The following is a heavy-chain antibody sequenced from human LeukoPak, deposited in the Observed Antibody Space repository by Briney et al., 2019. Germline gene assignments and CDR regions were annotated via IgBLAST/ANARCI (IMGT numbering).Heavy chain of an antibody. CDR2: INHSGST. Sequence: SETLSLTCAVYGGSFSGYYWSWIRQPPGKGLEWIGEINHSGSTNYNPSLKSRVTISVDTSKNQFSLKLSSVTAEDTAVYYCARGQTTVTNWGQGTLVTVSS. J-gene: IGHJ4*02. V-gene: IGHV4-34*01. D-gene: IGHD4-17*01. CDR1: GGSFSGYY. CDR3: ARGQTTVTN.